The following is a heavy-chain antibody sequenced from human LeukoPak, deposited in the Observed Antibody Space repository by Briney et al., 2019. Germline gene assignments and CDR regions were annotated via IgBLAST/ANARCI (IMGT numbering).Heavy chain of an antibody. D-gene: IGHD1-26*01. Sequence: GGSLRLSCAPSVFSLYDYGMTWLRQTPGKALECLSGINWRGVSTGYASSVRGRFTISRDNARNSVYLQMNSLRADDTALYYCARAVGRTYDYYCYLDVWGKGTTVIVSS. CDR2: INWRGVST. V-gene: IGHV3-20*04. J-gene: IGHJ6*03. CDR3: ARAVGRTYDYYCYLDV. CDR1: VFSLYDYG.